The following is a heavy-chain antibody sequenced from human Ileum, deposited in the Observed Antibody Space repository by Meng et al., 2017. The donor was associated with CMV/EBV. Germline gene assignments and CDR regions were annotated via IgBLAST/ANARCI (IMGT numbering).Heavy chain of an antibody. J-gene: IGHJ5*02. Sequence: GVVHPGDSMCLSCPASGFTFGRYCMHWVRPPPRKGLEWVAFMRNDGSYKYYADSVKGRITISRDSFRNTLYLQMNSLRPEDSGLYYCSMKYYESSPFDPWGQGTLVTVSS. CDR1: GFTFGRYC. V-gene: IGHV3-30*02. D-gene: IGHD3-22*01. CDR2: MRNDGSYK. CDR3: SMKYYESSPFDP.